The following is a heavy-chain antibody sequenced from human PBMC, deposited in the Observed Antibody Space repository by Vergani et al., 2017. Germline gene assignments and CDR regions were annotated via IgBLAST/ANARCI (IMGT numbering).Heavy chain of an antibody. CDR2: ISYDGSNK. D-gene: IGHD1-7*01. V-gene: IGHV3-30-3*01. Sequence: QVQLVESGGGVVQPGRSLRLSCAASGFTFSSYAMHWVRQAPGKGLEWVAVISYDGSNKYYADSVKGRFTISRDNSKNTLYLQMNSLRAEDTAVYYCAREGENYALTPWGQGTLVTVSS. CDR1: GFTFSSYA. J-gene: IGHJ5*02. CDR3: AREGENYALTP.